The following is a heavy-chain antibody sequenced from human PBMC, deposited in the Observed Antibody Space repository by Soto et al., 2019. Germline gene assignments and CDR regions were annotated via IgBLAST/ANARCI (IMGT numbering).Heavy chain of an antibody. D-gene: IGHD3-3*01. J-gene: IGHJ3*02. CDR2: INPATGAA. CDR3: AGGGGVGVAGSAAFDM. V-gene: IGHV1-2*02. Sequence: QLHLVQSGAVVKKPGASVTVSCSASGYPVTAYYMHWVRQAPGRGLEWMGGINPATGAAKYTQTFKGRATMTRDTSTSTGFLELRGLTSGDTAVFYWAGGGGVGVAGSAAFDMWGQGTLVTVSS. CDR1: GYPVTAYY.